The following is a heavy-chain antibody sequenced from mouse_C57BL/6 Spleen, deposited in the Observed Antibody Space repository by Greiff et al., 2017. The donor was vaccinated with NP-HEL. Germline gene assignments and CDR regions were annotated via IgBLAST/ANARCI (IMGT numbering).Heavy chain of an antibody. J-gene: IGHJ1*03. D-gene: IGHD1-1*01. CDR1: SYTFTSYD. V-gene: IGHV1-85*01. CDR2: IYPRDGST. Sequence: QVQLQQSGPELVKPGASVKLSCKASSYTFTSYDINWVKQRPGQGLEWIGWIYPRDGSTKYNEKFKGKATLTVDTSSSTAYMELHSLTSEDSAVYFCASPDYYGSVYFDVWGTGTTVTVSS. CDR3: ASPDYYGSVYFDV.